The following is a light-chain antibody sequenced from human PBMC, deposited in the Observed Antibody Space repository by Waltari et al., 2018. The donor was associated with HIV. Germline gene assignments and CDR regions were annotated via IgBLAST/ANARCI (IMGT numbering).Light chain of an antibody. CDR2: WAS. CDR3: QQYYSAPYT. CDR1: QSLFYSSNNKNY. V-gene: IGKV4-1*01. J-gene: IGKJ2*01. Sequence: DIVMTQSPDSLAVSLGERATVHCTSSQSLFYSSNNKNYLAWYQQKPGQPPKLLIYWASTRESGVPDRISGSGSGTDFTLTISSLQPEDAAVYYCQQYYSAPYTFGQGTKLEIK.